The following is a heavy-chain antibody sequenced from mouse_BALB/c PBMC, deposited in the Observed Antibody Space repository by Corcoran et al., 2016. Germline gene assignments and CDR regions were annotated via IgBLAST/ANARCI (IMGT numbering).Heavy chain of an antibody. CDR2: INPYNGGT. CDR1: GYTFTDYN. J-gene: IGHJ3*01. Sequence: EVLLQQSGPELVKPGASVKIPCKASGYTFTDYNMDWVKQSNGKSLEWIGDINPYNGGTIYNQKFKGKATLNVDKSSSTAYMELRSLTSEDTAVYYCARGNELGRFAYWGQGTLVTVSA. CDR3: ARGNELGRFAY. D-gene: IGHD4-1*01. V-gene: IGHV1-18*01.